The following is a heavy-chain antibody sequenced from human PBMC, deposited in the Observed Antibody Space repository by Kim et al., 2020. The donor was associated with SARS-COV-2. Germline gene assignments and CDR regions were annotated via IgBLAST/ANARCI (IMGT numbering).Heavy chain of an antibody. D-gene: IGHD6-19*01. CDR3: AKDIARGAWLVGIAVAGTFDY. Sequence: GGSLRLSCAASGFTFDDYAMHWVRQAPGKGLEWVSGISWNRSSIGYADSVKGRFTISRDNAKNSLYLQMNSLRAEDTAMYYCAKDIARGAWLVGIAVAGTFDYWGQGTLVTVSS. CDR2: ISWNRSSI. CDR1: GFTFDDYA. J-gene: IGHJ4*02. V-gene: IGHV3-9*01.